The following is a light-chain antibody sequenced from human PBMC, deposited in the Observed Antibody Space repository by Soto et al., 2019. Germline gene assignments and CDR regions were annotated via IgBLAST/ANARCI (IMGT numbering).Light chain of an antibody. Sequence: EIVLTQSPATLSLSPGERATLSCRASQSVSSYLGWYQQKPGQAPRLLIYDASNRATGIPARFIGSGSGTDFTLTISSLEPEDVAVYYCQQRSNWLPYTFGQGTKLEIK. CDR2: DAS. CDR3: QQRSNWLPYT. J-gene: IGKJ2*01. V-gene: IGKV3-11*01. CDR1: QSVSSY.